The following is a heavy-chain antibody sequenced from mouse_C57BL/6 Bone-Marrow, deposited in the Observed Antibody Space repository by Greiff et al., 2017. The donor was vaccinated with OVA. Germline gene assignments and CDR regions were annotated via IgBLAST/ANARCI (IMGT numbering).Heavy chain of an antibody. CDR2: INPNNGGT. J-gene: IGHJ3*01. CDR3: ARPTMVTRGWFAY. CDR1: GYTFTDYY. Sequence: VKLQQSGPELVKPGASVKISCKASGYTFTDYYMNWVKQSHGKSLEWIGDINPNNGGTSYNQKFKGKATLTVDKSSSTAYMELRSLTSEDSAVYYCARPTMVTRGWFAYWGQGTLVTVSA. V-gene: IGHV1-26*01. D-gene: IGHD2-9*01.